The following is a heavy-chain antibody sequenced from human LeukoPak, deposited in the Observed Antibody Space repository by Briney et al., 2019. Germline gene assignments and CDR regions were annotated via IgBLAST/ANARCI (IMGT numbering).Heavy chain of an antibody. CDR2: INYKGGTT. CDR1: GFTLSSFS. J-gene: IGHJ4*02. Sequence: GGSLRLSCAASGFTLSSFSMHWVRQSPGRGLEYVSAINYKGGTTYYADSVKGRFTISRDDSKNTLYLQMASLRDEDMGVYYCARVGPATAFDYWGQGTLVTVSS. CDR3: ARVGPATAFDY. V-gene: IGHV3-64*02.